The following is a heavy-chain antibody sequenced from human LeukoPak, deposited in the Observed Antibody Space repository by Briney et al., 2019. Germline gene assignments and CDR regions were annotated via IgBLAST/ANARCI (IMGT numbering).Heavy chain of an antibody. Sequence: SETLSLTCTVSGGSISTYYWSWIRQPPGKGLEWIGYIYYSGRTNYNPSLKSRVTISVDTSKNQFSLKLNSVTAADTAVYYCARASGGYYNNWFDPWGQGTLVTVSS. J-gene: IGHJ5*02. CDR1: GGSISTYY. D-gene: IGHD3-22*01. V-gene: IGHV4-59*01. CDR2: IYYSGRT. CDR3: ARASGGYYNNWFDP.